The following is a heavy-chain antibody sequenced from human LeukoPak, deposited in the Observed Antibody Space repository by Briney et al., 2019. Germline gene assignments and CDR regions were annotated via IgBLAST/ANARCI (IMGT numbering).Heavy chain of an antibody. V-gene: IGHV3-7*03. J-gene: IGHJ4*02. Sequence: GGSLRLSCAVSGLTFSSYWMSRVRQAPGKGLEWVANIKQDGGEINYVDSVKGRFTISRDNAKNSLYLQMNSLRAEDTAVYYCVRRFLDYWGQGILVTVSS. D-gene: IGHD2/OR15-2a*01. CDR3: VRRFLDY. CDR1: GLTFSSYW. CDR2: IKQDGGEI.